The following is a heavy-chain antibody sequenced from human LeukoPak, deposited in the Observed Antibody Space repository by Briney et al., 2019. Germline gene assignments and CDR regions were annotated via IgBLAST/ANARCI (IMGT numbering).Heavy chain of an antibody. CDR1: GFTFTNAW. D-gene: IGHD3-3*01. Sequence: GGSLRLSCVGSGFTFTNAWMSWVRQVPGKGLEWVSAISGSGGSTYYADSVKGRFTISRDNSKNTLYLQMNSLRAEDTAVYYCAKSKVGDFWSGYKPGDYWGQGTLVTVSS. CDR3: AKSKVGDFWSGYKPGDY. V-gene: IGHV3-23*01. CDR2: ISGSGGST. J-gene: IGHJ4*02.